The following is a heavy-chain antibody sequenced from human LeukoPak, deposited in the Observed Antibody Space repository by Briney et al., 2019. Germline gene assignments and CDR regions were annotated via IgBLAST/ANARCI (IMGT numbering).Heavy chain of an antibody. CDR2: IRYDGSNK. J-gene: IGHJ4*02. CDR1: GFTFSSYG. Sequence: GGSLRLSRAAPGFTFSSYGMHWVRQAPGKGLEWVAFIRYDGSNKYYADSVKGRFTISRDNSKNTLYLQMNSLRAEDTAVYYCAKRGTVHVVDTAMAGGLSFDYWGQGTLVTVSS. CDR3: AKRGTVHVVDTAMAGGLSFDY. V-gene: IGHV3-30*02. D-gene: IGHD5-18*01.